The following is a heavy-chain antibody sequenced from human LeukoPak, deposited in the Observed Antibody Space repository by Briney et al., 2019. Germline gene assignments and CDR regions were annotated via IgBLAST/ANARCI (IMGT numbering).Heavy chain of an antibody. CDR3: ARERWLQFGDDAFDI. J-gene: IGHJ3*02. D-gene: IGHD5-24*01. CDR1: GGSISRGDYY. Sequence: SETLSLTCTVSGGSISRGDYYWTWIRQPAGKGLEWIGRIYTSGSTNYNPSLKSRVTISLDMSEKQFSLKMSSVTAADTAVYFCARERWLQFGDDAFDIWGQGTMVIVSS. V-gene: IGHV4-61*02. CDR2: IYTSGST.